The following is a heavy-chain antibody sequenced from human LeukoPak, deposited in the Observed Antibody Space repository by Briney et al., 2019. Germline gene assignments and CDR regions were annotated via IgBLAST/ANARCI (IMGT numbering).Heavy chain of an antibody. CDR2: IYYSGST. Sequence: SETLSLTCTVSGGSISSYYWSWIRQPPGKGLEWIGYIYYSGSTNYNPSLKSRVTISVDTSKNQFSLKLSSVTAADTAVYYCARRGRVSYYGMDVWGQGTTVTVSS. D-gene: IGHD1-26*01. CDR3: ARRGRVSYYGMDV. J-gene: IGHJ6*02. V-gene: IGHV4-59*08. CDR1: GGSISSYY.